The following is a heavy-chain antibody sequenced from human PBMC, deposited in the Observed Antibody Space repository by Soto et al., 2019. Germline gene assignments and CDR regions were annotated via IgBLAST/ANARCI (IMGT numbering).Heavy chain of an antibody. Sequence: PGGSLRLSCAASGFTFSSYWISWVRQAPGKGLEWVANIKQDGSEKYYVDSVKGRFTISRDNAKNSLYLQMNSLRAEDTAVYYCARRRLTFGGVIVIPGYFDYWGQGTLVTVSS. J-gene: IGHJ4*02. V-gene: IGHV3-7*03. D-gene: IGHD3-16*02. CDR3: ARRRLTFGGVIVIPGYFDY. CDR2: IKQDGSEK. CDR1: GFTFSSYW.